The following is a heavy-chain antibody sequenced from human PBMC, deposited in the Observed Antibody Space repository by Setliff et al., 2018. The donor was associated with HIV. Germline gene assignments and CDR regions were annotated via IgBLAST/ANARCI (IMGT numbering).Heavy chain of an antibody. CDR1: GFTFDDYG. D-gene: IGHD3-10*01. V-gene: IGHV3-20*04. CDR2: INGNGGTT. J-gene: IGHJ4*02. CDR3: AKGARFGSGSGLDY. Sequence: PGGSLRLSCAASGFTFDDYGMSWVRQAPGKGLEWVSGINGNGGTTYYADSVKGRFTFSRDNSKATLDLQMDSLRVEDTAIYYCAKGARFGSGSGLDYWGPGTLVTVSS.